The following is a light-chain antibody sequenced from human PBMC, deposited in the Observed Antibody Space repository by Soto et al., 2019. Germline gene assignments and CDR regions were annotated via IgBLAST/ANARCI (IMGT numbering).Light chain of an antibody. Sequence: QSALTQSASVSGSPGQSITISCTGTSSDVGGYNYVSWYQQRPGKAPKLMISEVSNRPSGVSNRFSGSKSDNTASLTISGLQAEDEADYYCSSYTGSATLVFGGGTQLTVL. CDR1: SSDVGGYNY. V-gene: IGLV2-14*01. J-gene: IGLJ3*02. CDR3: SSYTGSATLV. CDR2: EVS.